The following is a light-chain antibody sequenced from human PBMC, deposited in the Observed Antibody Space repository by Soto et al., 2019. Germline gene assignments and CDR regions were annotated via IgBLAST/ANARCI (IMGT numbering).Light chain of an antibody. CDR3: QQRTDWPLT. J-gene: IGKJ4*01. CDR1: QSVGSY. CDR2: DAS. V-gene: IGKV3-11*01. Sequence: TVLTQSPATLSLSPWQRATFSCRASQSVGSYLAWYQQKPGQAPRLLIYDASNRATGIPARFSGSGSGTDFTLTITSLEPEDFAVYFCQQRTDWPLTFGGGTKVDIK.